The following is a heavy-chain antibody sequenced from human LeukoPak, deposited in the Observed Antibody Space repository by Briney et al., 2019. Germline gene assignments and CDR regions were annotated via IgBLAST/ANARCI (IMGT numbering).Heavy chain of an antibody. D-gene: IGHD2-15*01. CDR1: GFTFSDYY. CDR3: AKSTYCSGGSCYPTFDY. CDR2: ISSSGSTI. V-gene: IGHV3-11*01. Sequence: PGGSLRLSCAASGFTFSDYYMSWIRQAPGKGLEWVSYISSSGSTIYYADSVKGRFTISGDNAKNSLYLQMNSLRAEDTAVYYCAKSTYCSGGSCYPTFDYWGQGTLVTVSS. J-gene: IGHJ4*02.